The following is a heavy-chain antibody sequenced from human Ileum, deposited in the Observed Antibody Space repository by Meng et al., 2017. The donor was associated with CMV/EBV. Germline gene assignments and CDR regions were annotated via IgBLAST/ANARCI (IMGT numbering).Heavy chain of an antibody. D-gene: IGHD2-21*01. Sequence: GKKCSGYERNWERQAKGQGREGRGWRKKKSGGKKEEQKIKGRENKTRDTSISTAYMELSRLRSDDTAVYYCARSPLHIVVVMTFDYWGQGTLVTVSS. CDR1: GKKCSGYE. CDR2: RKKKSGGK. V-gene: IGHV1-2*02. J-gene: IGHJ4*02. CDR3: ARSPLHIVVVMTFDY.